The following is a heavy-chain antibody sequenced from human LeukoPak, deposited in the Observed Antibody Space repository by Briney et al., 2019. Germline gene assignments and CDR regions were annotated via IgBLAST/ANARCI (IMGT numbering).Heavy chain of an antibody. D-gene: IGHD4-17*01. J-gene: IGHJ1*01. CDR2: ISGSGGST. CDR3: AKAPTVAPEYFQH. CDR1: GFAFSSYA. V-gene: IGHV3-23*01. Sequence: GGSLRLSCAASGFAFSSYAMSWVRQAPGKGLEWVSAISGSGGSTYYADSVKGRFTISRDNSKNTLYLQMNSLRAEDTAVYYCAKAPTVAPEYFQHWGQGTLVTVSS.